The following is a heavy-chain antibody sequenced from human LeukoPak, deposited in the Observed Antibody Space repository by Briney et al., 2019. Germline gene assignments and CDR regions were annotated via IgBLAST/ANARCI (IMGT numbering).Heavy chain of an antibody. CDR3: ARGEVVTPPFFDY. CDR2: IYHSGST. D-gene: IGHD4-23*01. CDR1: GGSISSGGYS. V-gene: IGHV4-30-2*01. Sequence: QTLSLTCAVSGGSISSGGYSWSWIRQPPGRGLEWIGYIYHSGSTYYNPSLKSRVTISVDRSKDQFSLKLSSVTAADTAVYYCARGEVVTPPFFDYWGQGTLVSV. J-gene: IGHJ4*02.